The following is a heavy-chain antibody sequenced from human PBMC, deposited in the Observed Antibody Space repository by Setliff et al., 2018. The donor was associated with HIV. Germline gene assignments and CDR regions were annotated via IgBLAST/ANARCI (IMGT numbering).Heavy chain of an antibody. CDR1: GGSVSSYY. CDR3: ASHTYYYDQIDY. V-gene: IGHV4-59*02. J-gene: IGHJ4*02. Sequence: SETLSLTCTVSGGSVSSYYWSWIRQPPGKGLEWIGYIYYSGSTNYNPSLKSRVTISVDTSKNQFSLKLSSVTAADTAVYFCASHTYYYDQIDYWGQGTLVTVSS. CDR2: IYYSGST. D-gene: IGHD3-22*01.